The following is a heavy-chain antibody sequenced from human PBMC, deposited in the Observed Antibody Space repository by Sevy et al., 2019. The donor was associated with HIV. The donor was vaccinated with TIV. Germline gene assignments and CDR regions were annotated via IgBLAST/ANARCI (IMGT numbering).Heavy chain of an antibody. CDR2: INHSGST. V-gene: IGHV4-34*01. CDR3: ARANGVYGDYFDS. J-gene: IGHJ4*02. Sequence: SETLSLTCAVYGGSFSGYYWTWIRQPPGKGPEWIGEINHSGSTKYNPSLKSRVTISVDRSKNQFSLKLSSVTAADMAVYYGARANGVYGDYFDSWGQGTLVTVSS. D-gene: IGHD4-17*01. CDR1: GGSFSGYY.